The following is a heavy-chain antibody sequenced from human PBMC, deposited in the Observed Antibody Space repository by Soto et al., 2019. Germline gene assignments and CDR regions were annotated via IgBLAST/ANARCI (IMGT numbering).Heavy chain of an antibody. J-gene: IGHJ4*02. Sequence: GGSLRLSCAASGFTFSSYWMSWVRQAPGKGLEWVANIKQDGSEKYYVDSVKGRFTISRDNAKNSLYLQMNSLRAEDTAVYYCARWFLGPLYDSSGYYQVFDYWGQGTLVTVSS. CDR3: ARWFLGPLYDSSGYYQVFDY. CDR1: GFTFSSYW. CDR2: IKQDGSEK. V-gene: IGHV3-7*03. D-gene: IGHD3-22*01.